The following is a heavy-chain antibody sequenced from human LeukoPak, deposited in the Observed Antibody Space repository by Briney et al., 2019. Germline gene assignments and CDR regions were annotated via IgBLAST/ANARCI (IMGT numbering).Heavy chain of an antibody. CDR1: GFTFSSCG. CDR2: IWYDGSNK. J-gene: IGHJ4*02. Sequence: PGGSLRLSCAASGFTFSSCGMHWVRQAPRKGLEWVAVIWYDGSNKYYADSVKGRFTISRDNSKSTLYLQMNSLRAEDTAVYYCARDYYGSGSPDYWGQGTLVTVSS. V-gene: IGHV3-33*01. D-gene: IGHD3-10*01. CDR3: ARDYYGSGSPDY.